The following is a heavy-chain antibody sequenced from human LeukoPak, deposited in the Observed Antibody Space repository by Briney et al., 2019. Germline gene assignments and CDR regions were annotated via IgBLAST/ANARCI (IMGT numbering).Heavy chain of an antibody. CDR1: GFTFSSYG. Sequence: QAGGSLRLSCAASGFTFSSYGVSWVRQAPGKGLEWVSGISGSGHRTYYADSVKGRFTISRDNSKSTLYLQMNSLRAEDTAVYYCAKPYGYSYGYYYYMDVWGKGTTVTVSS. D-gene: IGHD5-18*01. V-gene: IGHV3-23*01. CDR2: ISGSGHRT. J-gene: IGHJ6*03. CDR3: AKPYGYSYGYYYYMDV.